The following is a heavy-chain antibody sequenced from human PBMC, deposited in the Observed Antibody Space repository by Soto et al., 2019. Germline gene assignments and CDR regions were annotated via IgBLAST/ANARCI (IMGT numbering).Heavy chain of an antibody. D-gene: IGHD6-19*01. J-gene: IGHJ6*02. CDR2: ISGSGGST. V-gene: IGHV3-23*01. CDR3: AKARGRSSGWYGYYYYGMHV. CDR1: GFTFSSYA. Sequence: GGSLRLSCAASGFTFSSYAMSWVRQAPGKGLEWVSAISGSGGSTYYADSVKGRFTISRDNSKNTLYLQMNSLRAEDTAVYYCAKARGRSSGWYGYYYYGMHVWGQGTTVSVSS.